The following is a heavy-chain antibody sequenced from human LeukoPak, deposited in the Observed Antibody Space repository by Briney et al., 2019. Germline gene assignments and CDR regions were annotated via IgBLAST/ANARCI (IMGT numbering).Heavy chain of an antibody. CDR2: INQDGSAK. J-gene: IGHJ4*02. CDR3: ARNRASLDF. D-gene: IGHD3-16*02. V-gene: IGHV3-7*05. CDR1: GLSISGQW. Sequence: GGSLRLSCVASGLSISGQWMSWVRQAPGKGLQWVASINQDGSAKCYVDSVKGRFTISRDSAKNSLFLQMNSLRADDTAVYYCARNRASLDFWGQGTLVTVSS.